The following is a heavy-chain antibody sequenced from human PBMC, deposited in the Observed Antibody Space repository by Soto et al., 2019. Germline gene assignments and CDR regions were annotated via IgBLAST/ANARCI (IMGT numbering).Heavy chain of an antibody. J-gene: IGHJ3*02. Sequence: GGFLRLSCAASGFTFSSYSMNWVRQAPGKGLEWVSSISSSSSYIYYADSVKGRFTISRDNAKNSLYLQMNSLRAEDTAVYYCARAYYYDSSGYPYAFDIWGQGTMVTVSS. D-gene: IGHD3-22*01. CDR3: ARAYYYDSSGYPYAFDI. CDR1: GFTFSSYS. CDR2: ISSSSSYI. V-gene: IGHV3-21*01.